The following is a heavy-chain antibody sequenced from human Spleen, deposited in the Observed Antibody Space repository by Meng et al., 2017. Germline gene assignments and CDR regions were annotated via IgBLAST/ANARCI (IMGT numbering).Heavy chain of an antibody. CDR3: AREFSKHFDY. CDR2: ISGTGGST. Sequence: GESLKISCAASGFTFSTFVMSWVRQAPGKGLEWVSGISGTGGSTFYADSVKGRFTISRDNSKNTLYLQMNSLRAEDTAVYYCAREFSKHFDYWGQGTLVTVSS. J-gene: IGHJ4*02. CDR1: GFTFSTFV. V-gene: IGHV3-23*01.